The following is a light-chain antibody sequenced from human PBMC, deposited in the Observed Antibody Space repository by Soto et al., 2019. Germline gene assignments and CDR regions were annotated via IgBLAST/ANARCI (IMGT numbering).Light chain of an antibody. CDR2: DAS. Sequence: PGERVTLSCRASQSVSSYFAWYQQKPGQAPRLLIYDASTRAAGIPARFSGSGSGTDFTLTISSLEPEDFAVYYCQQRSDWPLTFGGGTKVEIK. CDR3: QQRSDWPLT. CDR1: QSVSSY. V-gene: IGKV3-11*01. J-gene: IGKJ4*01.